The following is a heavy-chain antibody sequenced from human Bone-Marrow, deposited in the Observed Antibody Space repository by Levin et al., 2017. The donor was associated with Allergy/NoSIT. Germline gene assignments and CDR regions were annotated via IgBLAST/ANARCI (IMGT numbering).Heavy chain of an antibody. CDR3: ARDLDSSSWYGSNWFDP. V-gene: IGHV3-74*01. D-gene: IGHD6-13*01. CDR2: INSDGSST. J-gene: IGHJ5*02. Sequence: PGGSLRLSCAASGFTFSSYWMHWVRQAPGKGLVWVSRINSDGSSTSYADSVKGRFTISRDNAKNTLYLQMNSLRAEDTAVYYCARDLDSSSWYGSNWFDPWGQGTLVTVSS. CDR1: GFTFSSYW.